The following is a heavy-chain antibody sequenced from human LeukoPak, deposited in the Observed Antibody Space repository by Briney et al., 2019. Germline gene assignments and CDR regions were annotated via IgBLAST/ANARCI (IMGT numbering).Heavy chain of an antibody. CDR3: ANAVVRDTDY. V-gene: IGHV3-21*01. D-gene: IGHD3-10*01. J-gene: IGHJ4*02. CDR1: GFTVSSNY. CDR2: ISGAGSFI. Sequence: KPGGSLRLSCAASGFTVSSNYMNWVRQAPGKGLEWVSSISGAGSFIYYADSVKGRFTISRDNAKNLLYLQMNSLRAEDTATYYCANAVVRDTDYWGQGTLVTVSS.